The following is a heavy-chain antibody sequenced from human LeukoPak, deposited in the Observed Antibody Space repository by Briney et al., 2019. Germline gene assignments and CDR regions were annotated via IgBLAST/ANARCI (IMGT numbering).Heavy chain of an antibody. V-gene: IGHV4-4*07. J-gene: IGHJ3*02. CDR2: IYSSGST. D-gene: IGHD2-2*02. Sequence: PSETLSLTCTVSGGSISSHYWTWIRQSAGKGLEWIGRIYSSGSTNYNPSPKSRVTMSVDTSKNQLSLKLNSVTAADTAVYYCVRGPGYTTSEAFDIWGQGTMVSVSS. CDR1: GGSISSHY. CDR3: VRGPGYTTSEAFDI.